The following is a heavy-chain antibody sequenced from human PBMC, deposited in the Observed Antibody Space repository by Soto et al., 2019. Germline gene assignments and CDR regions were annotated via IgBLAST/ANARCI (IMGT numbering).Heavy chain of an antibody. Sequence: VSGPTLLNPTHTLTLTCTFSGFSRSTSGVGVGWSSRRLGKALDWLALIYWDDDKRYSPSLKSRLTITKDTSKNQVVLTMTNMDPVDTATYYCAHSGLINYDSSGHGDDAFDIWGQGTMVTVSS. CDR3: AHSGLINYDSSGHGDDAFDI. CDR1: GFSRSTSGVG. V-gene: IGHV2-5*02. D-gene: IGHD3-22*01. J-gene: IGHJ3*02. CDR2: IYWDDDK.